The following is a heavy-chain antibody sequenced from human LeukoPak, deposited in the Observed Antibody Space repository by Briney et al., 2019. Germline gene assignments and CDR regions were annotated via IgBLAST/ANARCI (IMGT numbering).Heavy chain of an antibody. Sequence: SETLSLTCTVSGGSISSGDYYWSWIRQPPGKGLEWIGYIYYSGSTYYNPSLKSRVTISVDTSKNQSSLKLSSVTAADTAVYYCARAGSYPGRNWFDPWGQGTLVTVSS. D-gene: IGHD3-10*01. V-gene: IGHV4-30-4*01. CDR1: GGSISSGDYY. J-gene: IGHJ5*02. CDR3: ARAGSYPGRNWFDP. CDR2: IYYSGST.